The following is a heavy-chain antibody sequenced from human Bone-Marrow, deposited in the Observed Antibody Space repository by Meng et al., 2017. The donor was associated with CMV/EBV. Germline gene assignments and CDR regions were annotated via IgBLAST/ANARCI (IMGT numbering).Heavy chain of an antibody. D-gene: IGHD6-13*01. V-gene: IGHV4-38-2*02. Sequence: GSLRLSCTVSGYSISSGYYWGWLRQPPGKGLEWIGSIYHSGSTYYNPSLKSRVTISVDTSKNQFSLKLSSVTAADTAVYYCAHIAAAGAGYFAYWGPGKLVNFSS. CDR3: AHIAAAGAGYFAY. CDR1: GYSISSGYY. CDR2: IYHSGST. J-gene: IGHJ4*02.